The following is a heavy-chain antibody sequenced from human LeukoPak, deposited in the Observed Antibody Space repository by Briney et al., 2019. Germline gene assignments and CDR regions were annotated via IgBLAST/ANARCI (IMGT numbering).Heavy chain of an antibody. CDR2: IYYSGST. V-gene: IGHV4-59*08. J-gene: IGHJ6*02. CDR3: ARCGYYDWLLSGMDV. D-gene: IGHD3-9*01. Sequence: SETLSLTCTVSGGSITRYYWTWIRQPPGKGLEGIGYIYYSGSTNYNPSLKSRVTISIDTSKSQFSLKLSSVTAADTAVYYCARCGYYDWLLSGMDVWGQGTTVAVSS. CDR1: GGSITRYY.